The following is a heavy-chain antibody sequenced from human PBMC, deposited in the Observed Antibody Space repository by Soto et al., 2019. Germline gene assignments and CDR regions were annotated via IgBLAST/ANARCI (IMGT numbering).Heavy chain of an antibody. CDR3: ARDGGYCSITSCHTASLPANWFDP. J-gene: IGHJ5*02. Sequence: PGGSLRLSCAASGFTFSSYSMNWVRQAPGKGLEWVSSISSSSSYIYYADSVKGRFTISRDNAKNSLYLQMNSLRAEDTAVYYCARDGGYCSITSCHTASLPANWFDPWGQGTLVTVSS. CDR1: GFTFSSYS. D-gene: IGHD2-2*02. V-gene: IGHV3-21*01. CDR2: ISSSSSYI.